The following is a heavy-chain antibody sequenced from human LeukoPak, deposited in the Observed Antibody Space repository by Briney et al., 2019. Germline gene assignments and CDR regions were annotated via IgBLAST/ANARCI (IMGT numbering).Heavy chain of an antibody. Sequence: SSQTLSLTCSVSGDSISSRTYYWTWIRQHPEKGLEWIGYIWNSGSTNYNPSLKSRVTISVDTSKNQFSLKLTSMTAADTAVYYCARDVSSTFQNWFAPWGQGILVIVSS. V-gene: IGHV4-31*03. CDR3: ARDVSSTFQNWFAP. CDR1: GDSISSRTYY. D-gene: IGHD6-6*01. CDR2: IWNSGST. J-gene: IGHJ5*02.